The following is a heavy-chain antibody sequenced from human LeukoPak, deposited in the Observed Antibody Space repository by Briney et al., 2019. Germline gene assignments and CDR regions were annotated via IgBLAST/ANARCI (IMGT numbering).Heavy chain of an antibody. CDR3: AREYSSGWTSDY. Sequence: GGSLRLSCAASGFTYSSYWMNWVRHAPRKGLVGVSVINGDRNYTTYADTVKDRFTISKDNAKNTLSLQMNSLRAEDTAVYYCAREYSSGWTSDYWGQGTLVTVSS. D-gene: IGHD6-19*01. V-gene: IGHV3-74*01. CDR2: INGDRNYT. J-gene: IGHJ4*02. CDR1: GFTYSSYW.